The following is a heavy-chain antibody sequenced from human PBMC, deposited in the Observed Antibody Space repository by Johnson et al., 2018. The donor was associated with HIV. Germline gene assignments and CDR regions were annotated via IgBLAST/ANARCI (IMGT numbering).Heavy chain of an antibody. J-gene: IGHJ3*02. D-gene: IGHD2/OR15-2a*01. Sequence: VQLVESGGGLVQPGGSQRLSCVVFGFTFRSSWMSWVRQAPGKGLEWVANIKQDGSEKYYVDSVKGRFTISRDNPKNSLYLQMNSLRAEDTAVYYCARDYLIHDAFDIWGQGTMVTVSS. CDR2: IKQDGSEK. CDR1: GFTFRSSW. V-gene: IGHV3-7*05. CDR3: ARDYLIHDAFDI.